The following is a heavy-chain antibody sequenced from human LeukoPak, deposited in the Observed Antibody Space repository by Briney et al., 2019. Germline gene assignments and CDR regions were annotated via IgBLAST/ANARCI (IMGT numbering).Heavy chain of an antibody. Sequence: PSETLSLTCAVYGGSFSGYYWSWIRQPPGKGLEWIGEINHSGSTNYNPSLKGRVTISVDTSKNQFSLKLSSVTAADTAVYYCARRYSYGNYYFDYWGQGTLVTVSS. CDR3: ARRYSYGNYYFDY. D-gene: IGHD5-18*01. CDR2: INHSGST. CDR1: GGSFSGYY. V-gene: IGHV4-34*01. J-gene: IGHJ4*02.